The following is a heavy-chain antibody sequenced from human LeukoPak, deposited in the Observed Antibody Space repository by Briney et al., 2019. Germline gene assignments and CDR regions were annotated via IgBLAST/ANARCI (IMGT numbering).Heavy chain of an antibody. V-gene: IGHV3-11*01. Sequence: GGSLRLSCAASGFTFSDYYMNWIRQAPGKGLEWVSYISSSGNAIYCADSLKGRFTISRDNAKNSLYLQMNSLRAEDTAVYYCARAISGSYKGADYWGQGTLVTVSS. J-gene: IGHJ4*02. CDR2: ISSSGNAI. CDR3: ARAISGSYKGADY. CDR1: GFTFSDYY. D-gene: IGHD1-26*01.